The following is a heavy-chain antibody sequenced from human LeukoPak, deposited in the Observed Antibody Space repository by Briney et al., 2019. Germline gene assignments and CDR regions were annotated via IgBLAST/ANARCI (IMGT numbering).Heavy chain of an antibody. V-gene: IGHV3-23*01. J-gene: IGHJ4*02. CDR2: ISGSGTNT. CDR1: GFTFSRFW. CDR3: AKGTYDSRGHFDY. D-gene: IGHD3-22*01. Sequence: GGSLRLSCAASGFTFSRFWMYWVRQAPGKGLEWVSGISGSGTNTYYADSVKGRFTISRDNSKNTLYLQMNSLRAEDTAAYYCAKGTYDSRGHFDYWGQGTLVSVSS.